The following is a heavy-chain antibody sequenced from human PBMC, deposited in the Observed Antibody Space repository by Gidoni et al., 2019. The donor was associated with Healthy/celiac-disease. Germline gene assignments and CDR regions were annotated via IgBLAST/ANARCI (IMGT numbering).Heavy chain of an antibody. CDR2: IKSKTDGGTT. CDR1: GFTFSNAW. J-gene: IGHJ4*02. Sequence: EVQLVESGGGLVKPGGSLRLSCAASGFTFSNAWMSGVRQAPGKGLEWVGRIKSKTDGGTTDYAAPVKGRFTISRDDSKNTLYLQMNSLKTEDTAVYYCTTDPTYYYGSGSYVYWGQGTLVTVSS. CDR3: TTDPTYYYGSGSYVY. V-gene: IGHV3-15*01. D-gene: IGHD3-10*01.